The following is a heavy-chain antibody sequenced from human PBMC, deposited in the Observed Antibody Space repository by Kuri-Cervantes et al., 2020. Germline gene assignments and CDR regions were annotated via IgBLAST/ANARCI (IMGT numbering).Heavy chain of an antibody. CDR3: ARDASSSWSIYYYYYMDV. Sequence: TLSLTCAVYGGSFSGYYWSWIRQPPGKGLEWIGEINHSGSTNYNPSLKSRVTISVDTSKNQFSLKLSSVTAADTAVYYCARDASSSWSIYYYYYMDVWGKGTTVTVSS. D-gene: IGHD6-13*01. V-gene: IGHV4-34*01. CDR1: GGSFSGYY. J-gene: IGHJ6*03. CDR2: INHSGST.